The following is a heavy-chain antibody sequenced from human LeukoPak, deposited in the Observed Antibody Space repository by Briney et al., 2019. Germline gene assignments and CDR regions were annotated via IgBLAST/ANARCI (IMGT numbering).Heavy chain of an antibody. V-gene: IGHV4-39*07. Sequence: SETLSLTCTVSGGSISSSSYYWSWIRQPPGEGLEWIGSIYYSGSTYYNPSLKSRVTISVDTSKNQFSLKLSSVTAADTAVYYCARNSGSYLFDYWGQGTLVTVSS. CDR3: ARNSGSYLFDY. CDR1: GGSISSSSYY. J-gene: IGHJ4*02. CDR2: IYYSGST. D-gene: IGHD1-26*01.